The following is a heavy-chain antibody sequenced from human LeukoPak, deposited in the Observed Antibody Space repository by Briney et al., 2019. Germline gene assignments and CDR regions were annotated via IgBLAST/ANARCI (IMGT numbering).Heavy chain of an antibody. Sequence: SETLSLTCTVSGGSISSDCWSWIRQPPGKRLEWIGYIYYSGSTNYNPSLKSRVTISVDTSKNQFSLKLSSVTAADTALYYCARVQFGYYYYMDVWGKGTTVTVSS. D-gene: IGHD3-10*01. CDR2: IYYSGST. V-gene: IGHV4-59*01. CDR1: GGSISSDC. CDR3: ARVQFGYYYYMDV. J-gene: IGHJ6*03.